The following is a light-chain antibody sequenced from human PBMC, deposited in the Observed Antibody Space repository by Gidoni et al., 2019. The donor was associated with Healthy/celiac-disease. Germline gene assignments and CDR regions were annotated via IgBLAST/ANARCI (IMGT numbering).Light chain of an antibody. CDR1: QDISNY. CDR3: QQYDNLPFT. CDR2: DAS. V-gene: IGKV1-33*01. J-gene: IGKJ3*01. Sequence: QMTQSPSSLSASVGDRVTITCQASQDISNYLNWYQQKPGEAPKLLIYDASNLETGVPSRFSGSGSGTDFTFTISSLQPEDIATYYCQQYDNLPFTFGPGTKVDI.